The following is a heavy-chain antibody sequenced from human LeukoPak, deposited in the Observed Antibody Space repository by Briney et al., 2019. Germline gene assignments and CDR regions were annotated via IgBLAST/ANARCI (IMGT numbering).Heavy chain of an antibody. D-gene: IGHD3-22*01. Sequence: SETLSLTCAVYGGSFSGYYWSWIRQPPGKGLEWIGEINHSGSTNYNPSLKSRVTISVDTSKNQFSLKLSSVTAADTAVYYCARGYYDSSGCINVGPGLGYFDYWGQGTLVTVSS. J-gene: IGHJ4*02. V-gene: IGHV4-34*01. CDR1: GGSFSGYY. CDR3: ARGYYDSSGCINVGPGLGYFDY. CDR2: INHSGST.